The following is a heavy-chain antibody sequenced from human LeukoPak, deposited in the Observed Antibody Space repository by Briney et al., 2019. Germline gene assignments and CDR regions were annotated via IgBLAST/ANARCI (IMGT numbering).Heavy chain of an antibody. CDR3: AKLRFLEWLSPIDC. V-gene: IGHV3-23*01. CDR1: GFTFSDYA. CDR2: ISGSGGST. Sequence: GGSLRLSCAASGFTFSDYAMSWVRQAPGKGLEWVSVISGSGGSTYYADSVKGRFTISRDNSKNTLYLQMNSLRAEDTAVYYCAKLRFLEWLSPIDCWGQGALVTVSS. J-gene: IGHJ4*02. D-gene: IGHD3-3*01.